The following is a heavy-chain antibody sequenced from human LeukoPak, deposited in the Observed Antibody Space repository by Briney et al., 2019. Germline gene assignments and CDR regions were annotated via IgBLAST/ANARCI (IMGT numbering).Heavy chain of an antibody. Sequence: PSETLSLTCTVSGGSISMYYWSWIRQPPGKGLEWIGYIYYSGSTYYNPSLKSRVTISVDTSKNQFSLKLSSVTAADTAVYYCARLGDYYDSSGYLKDWGQGTLVTVSS. D-gene: IGHD3-22*01. CDR2: IYYSGST. V-gene: IGHV4-59*12. CDR1: GGSISMYY. CDR3: ARLGDYYDSSGYLKD. J-gene: IGHJ4*02.